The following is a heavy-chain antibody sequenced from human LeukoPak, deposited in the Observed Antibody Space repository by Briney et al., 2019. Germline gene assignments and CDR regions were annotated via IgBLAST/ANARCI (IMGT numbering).Heavy chain of an antibody. V-gene: IGHV3-9*01. D-gene: IGHD3-22*01. CDR2: ISWNSGSI. CDR1: GFTFDDYA. Sequence: PGGSLRLSCAASGFTFDDYAMHWVRQAPGKGLEWVSGISWNSGSIGYADSVKGRFTISRDNAKNTLYLQMNSLRAEDTAVYYCARVDSSDLWGQGTLVTVSS. CDR3: ARVDSSDL. J-gene: IGHJ5*02.